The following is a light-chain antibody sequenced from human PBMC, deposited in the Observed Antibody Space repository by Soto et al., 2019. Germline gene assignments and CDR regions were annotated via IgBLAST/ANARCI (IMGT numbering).Light chain of an antibody. CDR1: QGISSY. CDR2: AAS. J-gene: IGKJ3*01. Sequence: IQLTQSPSSLSASVGDRVTITCRASQGISSYLAWYQQKPGKAPKLLIYAASTLQSGVPSRFSGSGYGTDFTLTISSLQPEDFTTYYCQQLNSYPLTFGPWTKLDIK. V-gene: IGKV1-9*01. CDR3: QQLNSYPLT.